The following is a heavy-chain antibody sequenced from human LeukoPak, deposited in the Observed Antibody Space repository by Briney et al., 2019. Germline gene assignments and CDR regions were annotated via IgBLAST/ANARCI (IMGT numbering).Heavy chain of an antibody. CDR3: VSHYGPGPV. CDR1: GYNFNDHH. D-gene: IGHD3-10*01. J-gene: IGHJ4*02. CDR2: IYPKSGDT. Sequence: ASVKVSCKTSGYNFNDHHVHWVRQAPGQGLEWMGRIYPKSGDTDYSQKFQIRATMTRDTSITTAYMGLTSLRSDDTAVYYCVSHYGPGPVWGQGTLVTVS. V-gene: IGHV1-2*06.